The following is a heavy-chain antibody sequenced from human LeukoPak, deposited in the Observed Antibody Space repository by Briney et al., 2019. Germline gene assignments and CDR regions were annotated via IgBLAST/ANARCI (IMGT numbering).Heavy chain of an antibody. V-gene: IGHV1-8*03. CDR3: ARDYIRRGTIFGTREDAFDI. D-gene: IGHD3-3*01. Sequence: ASVKVSCKASGYTFITYDINWVRQAPGQGLEWMGWIGVNSGDTGYAQKFQGRVTISRDTSISTVYMEMSSLRSEDSAVYYCARDYIRRGTIFGTREDAFDIWGQGTMVTVSS. CDR1: GYTFITYD. CDR2: IGVNSGDT. J-gene: IGHJ3*02.